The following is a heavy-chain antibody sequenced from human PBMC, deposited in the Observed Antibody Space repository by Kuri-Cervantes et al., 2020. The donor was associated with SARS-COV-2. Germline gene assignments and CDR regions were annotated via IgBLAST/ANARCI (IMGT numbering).Heavy chain of an antibody. V-gene: IGHV3-23*01. CDR1: GFTFSSYA. D-gene: IGHD3-10*01. J-gene: IGHJ4*02. CDR2: ISGSGGST. CDR3: AKTTMVQGVIISGWIDY. Sequence: GGSLRLSCAASGFTFSSYAMSWVRQAPGKGLEWVSAISGSGGSTYYADSVKGRFTISRDNPKNTLYLQMNSLRAEDTAVYYCAKTTMVQGVIISGWIDYWGQGTLVTVSS.